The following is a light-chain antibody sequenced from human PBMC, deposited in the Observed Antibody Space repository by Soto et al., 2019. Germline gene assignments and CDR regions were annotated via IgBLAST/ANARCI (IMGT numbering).Light chain of an antibody. Sequence: DIVMTQSPDSLAVSLGGRATINCKSSHSLLANCNNKNCLAWYQHKPGQPPKMLILWAPIRESGVPDRFSGSGSGTDFTLTISSLQAEDAAVYYCQHFFSPPFPFGQGTKLEIK. J-gene: IGKJ2*01. CDR1: HSLLANCNNKNC. CDR3: QHFFSPPFP. V-gene: IGKV4-1*01. CDR2: WAP.